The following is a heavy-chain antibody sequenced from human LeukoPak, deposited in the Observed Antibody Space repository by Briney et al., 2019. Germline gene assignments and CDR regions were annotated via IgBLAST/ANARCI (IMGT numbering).Heavy chain of an antibody. CDR3: ARRSPYRVRGPLGIWFDP. CDR1: GYTFTSYD. Sequence: GASVKVSCKASGYTFTSYDINWVRQATGQGLEWMGWMNPNSGNTGYAQKFQGRVTMTRNTYISTAYMELSSLRSEDTAVYYCARRSPYRVRGPLGIWFDPWGQGTLVTVSS. D-gene: IGHD3-10*01. J-gene: IGHJ5*02. V-gene: IGHV1-8*01. CDR2: MNPNSGNT.